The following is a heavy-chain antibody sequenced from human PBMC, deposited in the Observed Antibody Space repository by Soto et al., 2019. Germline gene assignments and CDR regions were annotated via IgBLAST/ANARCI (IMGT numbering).Heavy chain of an antibody. D-gene: IGHD5-12*01. CDR1: GGTFSSYT. CDR3: ARLATPEYDAFDI. J-gene: IGHJ3*02. V-gene: IGHV1-69*02. Sequence: SVKVSCKASGGTFSSYTISWVRQAPGQGLEWMGRIIPILGIANYAQKFQGRVTITADKSTSTAYMELSSLRSEDTAVYYCARLATPEYDAFDIWGQGTMVTVSS. CDR2: IIPILGIA.